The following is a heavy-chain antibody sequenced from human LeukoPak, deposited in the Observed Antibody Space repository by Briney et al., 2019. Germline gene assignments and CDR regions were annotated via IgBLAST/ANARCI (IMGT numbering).Heavy chain of an antibody. D-gene: IGHD3-3*01. J-gene: IGHJ4*02. V-gene: IGHV3-7*01. Sequence: PGGSLRLSCVASGFTFSSNWMSWVRQAPGKGLEWVANIKQDGSGKYYVDSVKGRFTISRDNAKKSLYLQMNSLRAEDTAVYYCATVRYLEFWGQGILVTVSS. CDR1: GFTFSSNW. CDR3: ATVRYLEF. CDR2: IKQDGSGK.